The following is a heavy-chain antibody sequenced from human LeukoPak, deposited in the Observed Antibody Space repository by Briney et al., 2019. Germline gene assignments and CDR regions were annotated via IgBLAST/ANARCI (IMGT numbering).Heavy chain of an antibody. D-gene: IGHD1-26*01. Sequence: ASVKVFCKASGYTFTGYYMHWVRQAPGQGLEWMGWINPNSGGTNYAQKFQGRVTMTRDTSISTAYMELSRLRSDDTAVYYCARVPPYSGSYEIDYWGQGTLVTVSS. CDR2: INPNSGGT. CDR3: ARVPPYSGSYEIDY. CDR1: GYTFTGYY. V-gene: IGHV1-2*02. J-gene: IGHJ4*02.